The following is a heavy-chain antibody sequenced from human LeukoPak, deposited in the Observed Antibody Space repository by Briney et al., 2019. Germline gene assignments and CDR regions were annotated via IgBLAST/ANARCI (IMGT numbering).Heavy chain of an antibody. CDR3: ARYFDRYDAFDI. Sequence: GGSLRLSCAASGFTFSSYSMNWVRQAPGKGLEWVSSISSSSSYIYYADSVKDRFTISRDNAKNSLYLQMNSLRAEDTAVYYCARYFDRYDAFDIWGQGTMVTVSS. J-gene: IGHJ3*02. D-gene: IGHD3-9*01. CDR1: GFTFSSYS. CDR2: ISSSSSYI. V-gene: IGHV3-21*03.